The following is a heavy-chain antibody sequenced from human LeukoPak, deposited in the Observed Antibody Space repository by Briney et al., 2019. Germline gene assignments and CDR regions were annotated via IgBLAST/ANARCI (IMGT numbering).Heavy chain of an antibody. D-gene: IGHD1-26*01. CDR3: AKDPHVRANRLLYY. J-gene: IGHJ4*02. CDR1: GFTFSSYA. V-gene: IGHV3-23*01. Sequence: GGSLRLSCAASGFTFSSYAMSWVRQAPGKWLEWVSAISGSGGSTYYADSVKGRFTISRDNSKNTLYLQMNSLRAEDTAVYYCAKDPHVRANRLLYYWGQGTLVTVSS. CDR2: ISGSGGST.